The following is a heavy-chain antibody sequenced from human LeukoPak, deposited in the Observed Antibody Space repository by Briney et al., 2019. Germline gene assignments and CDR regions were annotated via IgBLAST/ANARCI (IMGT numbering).Heavy chain of an antibody. CDR3: ARDRDARAFDI. Sequence: PGGSLRLSCAASGFTFSSYSMNWVRQAPGKGLEWVSSISSSSSYIYYADSVKGRFTISRDNAKNSLYLQMNSLRAEDAAVYYCARDRDARAFDIWGQGTMVTVSS. V-gene: IGHV3-21*01. CDR2: ISSSSSYI. J-gene: IGHJ3*02. D-gene: IGHD2-21*02. CDR1: GFTFSSYS.